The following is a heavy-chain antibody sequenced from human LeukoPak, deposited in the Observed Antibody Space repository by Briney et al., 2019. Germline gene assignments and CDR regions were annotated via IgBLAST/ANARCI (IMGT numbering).Heavy chain of an antibody. J-gene: IGHJ4*02. CDR3: ARDRGGWYLDY. D-gene: IGHD6-19*01. CDR1: GFTFSSYW. V-gene: IGHV3-7*01. CDR2: IKQDGSEK. Sequence: GGSLRLSCAASGFTFSSYWMSWVRQAPGKRLEWVANIKQDGSEKYYVDSVKGRFTISRDNAKNLLYLQMNSLRAEDTAVYYCARDRGGWYLDYWGQGTLLTVSS.